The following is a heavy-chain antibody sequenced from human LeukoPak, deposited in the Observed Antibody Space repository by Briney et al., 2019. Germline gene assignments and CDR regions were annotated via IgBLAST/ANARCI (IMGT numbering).Heavy chain of an antibody. CDR2: ISAYNGNT. CDR1: GGTFSSYT. J-gene: IGHJ6*02. D-gene: IGHD3-22*01. Sequence: ASVKVSCKASGGTFSSYTISWVRQAPGQGLEWMGWISAYNGNTNYAQKLQGRVTMTTDTSTSTAYMELRSLRSDDTAVYYCASGPLYYYDSSGYYPRPYYYGMDVWGQGTTVTVSS. CDR3: ASGPLYYYDSSGYYPRPYYYGMDV. V-gene: IGHV1-18*01.